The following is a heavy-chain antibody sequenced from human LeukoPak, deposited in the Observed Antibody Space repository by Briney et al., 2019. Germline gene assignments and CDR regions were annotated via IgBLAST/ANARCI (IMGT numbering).Heavy chain of an antibody. CDR1: GFTFSGYW. CDR3: ARQPFDY. J-gene: IGHJ4*02. V-gene: IGHV3-7*01. Sequence: GGSLRFSCTASGFTFSGYWMSWVRQAPGKGLEWVANIKQGGSEKYYVDSVKGRFTISRDNAKNSVYLQMNSLRGEDTGVYYCARQPFDYWGQGTLVTVSS. CDR2: IKQGGSEK.